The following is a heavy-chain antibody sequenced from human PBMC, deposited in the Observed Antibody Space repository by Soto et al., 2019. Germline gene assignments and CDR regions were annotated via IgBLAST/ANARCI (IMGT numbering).Heavy chain of an antibody. D-gene: IGHD3-9*01. Sequence: QVQLVESGGGLVKPGGSLRLSCAASGFTFSDYYMGWIRQAPGKGLQWISYISDSGTIMYYADSVKGRFSISRDNAKXXLXXQMNSLRAEDTAVYYCARVRVALRFSDWLFARFDYWGQGTLVTVSS. CDR1: GFTFSDYY. CDR2: ISDSGTIM. CDR3: ARVRVALRFSDWLFARFDY. J-gene: IGHJ4*02. V-gene: IGHV3-11*01.